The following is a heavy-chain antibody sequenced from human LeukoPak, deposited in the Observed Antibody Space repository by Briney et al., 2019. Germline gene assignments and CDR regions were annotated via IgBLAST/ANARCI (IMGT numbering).Heavy chain of an antibody. Sequence: PSETLSLTCTVSGGSISSRSYYWGWVRQPPGKGLEWIGSIYYSGRTYYNPSRKSRVTISVETCKNQFSRKGRSVKAADPALYNGARHPAQTGGFLEWLLVYFDYWGQGTLVTVSS. CDR1: GGSISSRSYY. V-gene: IGHV4-39*01. CDR3: ARHPAQTGGFLEWLLVYFDY. D-gene: IGHD3-3*01. J-gene: IGHJ4*02. CDR2: IYYSGRT.